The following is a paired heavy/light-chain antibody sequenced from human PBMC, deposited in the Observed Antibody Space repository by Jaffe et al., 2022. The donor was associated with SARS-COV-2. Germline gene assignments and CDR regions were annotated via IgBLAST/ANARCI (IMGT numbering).Light chain of an antibody. CDR1: ESVSNY. J-gene: IGKJ4*01. CDR2: DTS. CDR3: QQYSRSPLT. Sequence: EIVLTQSPGTLSLSPGERATLSCGASESVSNYLAWYQQKPGQAPRLLIYDTSTRATGIPDTFSGSGSGTDFTLTISRLEPEDFAVYYCQQYSRSPLTFGGGTKVEMK. V-gene: IGKV3-20*01.
Heavy chain of an antibody. CDR2: ISGGGGST. D-gene: IGHD3-9*01. J-gene: IGHJ4*02. CDR1: GFYFHTYA. CDR3: AKGGFFDWFPYYFDY. Sequence: EVHLVESGGGLVQPGGSLRLSCAASGFYFHTYAMIWVRQAPGKGLEWVSGISGGGGSTYYADSVKGRFTISRDNTERTLYLQMDSLRAEDTAMYYCAKGGFFDWFPYYFDYWGQGIPVTVSS. V-gene: IGHV3-23*04.